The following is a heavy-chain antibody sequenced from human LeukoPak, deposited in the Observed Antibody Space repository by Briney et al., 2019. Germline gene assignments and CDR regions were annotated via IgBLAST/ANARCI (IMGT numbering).Heavy chain of an antibody. CDR3: ATKTRRSYYDSSPDAFDI. CDR1: GYTLTELS. CDR2: FDPEDGET. J-gene: IGHJ3*02. D-gene: IGHD3-22*01. Sequence: ASVKVSCKVSGYTLTELSMHWVRQAPGKGLEWMAGFDPEDGETIYAQKFQGRVTMTEDTSTDTAYMELSSLRSEDTAVYYCATKTRRSYYDSSPDAFDIWGQGTMVTVSS. V-gene: IGHV1-24*01.